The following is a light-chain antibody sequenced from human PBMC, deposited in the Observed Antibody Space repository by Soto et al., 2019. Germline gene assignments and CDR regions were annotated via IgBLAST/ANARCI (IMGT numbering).Light chain of an antibody. Sequence: IEVTQSQSYLSAYVGDRVTITCRASQGISTYLNWYHQKPGKAPKLLIYAASSLQSGVPSRFSGSGSETDFTLTISSLQPEDFATYSCQQTYSTTWSLGQGAKV. J-gene: IGKJ1*01. CDR3: QQTYSTTWS. V-gene: IGKV1-39*01. CDR1: QGISTY. CDR2: AAS.